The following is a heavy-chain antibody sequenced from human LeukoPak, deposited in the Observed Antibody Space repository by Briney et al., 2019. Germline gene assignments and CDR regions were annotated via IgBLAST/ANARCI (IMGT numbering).Heavy chain of an antibody. Sequence: GASVKVSCKASGYTFINYAMNWVRQAPGQGLEWMGRINTHTGNPTYAQGVAGRFVFSSDTSVSTAYLQINDLRLEDTAMYYCARGAVYYYGSVQPSWFDPWGQGTLVTVSS. V-gene: IGHV7-4-1*02. CDR3: ARGAVYYYGSVQPSWFDP. CDR1: GYTFINYA. CDR2: INTHTGNP. J-gene: IGHJ5*02. D-gene: IGHD3-10*01.